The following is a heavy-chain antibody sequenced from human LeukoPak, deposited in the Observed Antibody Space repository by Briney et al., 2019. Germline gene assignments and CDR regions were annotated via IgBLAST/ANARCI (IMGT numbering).Heavy chain of an antibody. CDR1: GFTVSSNY. CDR2: IYSGGST. CDR3: AREKGRGVISPYFDY. Sequence: GGSLRLSCAASGFTVSSNYMSWVCQAPGKGLEWVSVIYSGGSTYYADSVKGRFTISRDNSKNTLSLQMNSLRAEDTAVYYCAREKGRGVISPYFDYWGQGTLVTVSS. D-gene: IGHD3-10*01. J-gene: IGHJ4*02. V-gene: IGHV3-66*01.